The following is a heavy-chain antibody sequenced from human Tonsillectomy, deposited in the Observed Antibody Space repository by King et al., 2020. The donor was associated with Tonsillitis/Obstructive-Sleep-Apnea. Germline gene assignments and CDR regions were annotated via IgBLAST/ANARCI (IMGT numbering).Heavy chain of an antibody. CDR1: GGSFSGYY. J-gene: IGHJ4*02. D-gene: IGHD3-3*01. CDR2: INHSGST. Sequence: QVQLTQWGAGLLKPSETLSLTCAVYGGSFSGYYWSWIRQPPGKGLEWIGEINHSGSTNYNPSLKSRVTISVDTSKNQFSLKLSSVTAADTAVYYCARLSPPHYDFWSGPTGDYFDYWGQGTLVTVSS. CDR3: ARLSPPHYDFWSGPTGDYFDY. V-gene: IGHV4-34*01.